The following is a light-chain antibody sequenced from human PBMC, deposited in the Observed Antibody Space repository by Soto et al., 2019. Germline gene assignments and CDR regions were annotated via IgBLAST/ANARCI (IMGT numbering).Light chain of an antibody. Sequence: QSVLTQPPSVSGAPGLRVTISCTGSSSNIGAGYDVHWYQQLPGTAPKLLIYGNSNRPSWVPDRFSGSKSGTSASLAITGLQAEDEADYYCQSYDSSLSGSVFGGGTKVTVL. CDR1: SSNIGAGYD. CDR2: GNS. CDR3: QSYDSSLSGSV. V-gene: IGLV1-40*01. J-gene: IGLJ3*02.